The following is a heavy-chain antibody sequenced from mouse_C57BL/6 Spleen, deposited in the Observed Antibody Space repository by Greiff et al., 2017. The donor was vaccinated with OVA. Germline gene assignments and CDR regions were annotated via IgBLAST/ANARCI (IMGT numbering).Heavy chain of an antibody. Sequence: QVQLKQPGAELVMPGASVKLSCKASGYTFTSYWMHWVKQRPGQGLEWIGEIDPSDSYTNYNQKFKGKSTLTVDKSSSTAYMQLSSLTSEDSAVYYCARWGLGQDYWGQGTTLTVSS. J-gene: IGHJ2*01. CDR1: GYTFTSYW. CDR3: ARWGLGQDY. D-gene: IGHD4-1*01. V-gene: IGHV1-69*01. CDR2: IDPSDSYT.